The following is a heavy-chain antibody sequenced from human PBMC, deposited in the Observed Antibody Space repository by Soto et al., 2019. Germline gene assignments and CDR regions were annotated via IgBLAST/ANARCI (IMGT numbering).Heavy chain of an antibody. J-gene: IGHJ4*02. Sequence: ASVKVSCKASGYTFTSYGISWVRQAPGQGLEWMGWISAYNDNTNYAQKLQGRVTMTTDTSTSTAYMELRSLRSDDTAVYYCARLNYYYGSGSALGDYWGQGTLVTVSS. CDR3: ARLNYYYGSGSALGDY. CDR2: ISAYNDNT. V-gene: IGHV1-18*04. CDR1: GYTFTSYG. D-gene: IGHD3-10*01.